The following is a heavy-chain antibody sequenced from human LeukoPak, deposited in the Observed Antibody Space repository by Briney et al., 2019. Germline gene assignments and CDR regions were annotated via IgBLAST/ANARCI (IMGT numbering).Heavy chain of an antibody. D-gene: IGHD7-27*01. CDR1: GGSFSGYY. J-gene: IGHJ4*02. CDR3: ARGWVXXXYFDY. V-gene: IGHV4-34*01. Sequence: PSETLSLTCAVYGGSFSGYYWSWIRQPPGKGLEWIGEINHSGSTNYNPSLKGRVTISVDTSKNQFSLKLSSVAAADTAVYYCARGWVXXXYFDYWGQGTLVTVSS. CDR2: INHSGST.